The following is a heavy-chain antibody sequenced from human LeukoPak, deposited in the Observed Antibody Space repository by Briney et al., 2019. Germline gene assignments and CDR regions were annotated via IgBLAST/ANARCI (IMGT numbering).Heavy chain of an antibody. Sequence: GASVKVSCKASGYTFTEYYMYWVRQAPGQGLEWMGWINPNSGGTNYAQKFQGRVTMTRDTSISTAYMELSRLRSEDTAVYYCARDHYHKIHSVMVTAPDYWGQGTLVAVSS. V-gene: IGHV1-2*02. CDR2: INPNSGGT. D-gene: IGHD2-21*02. CDR3: ARDHYHKIHSVMVTAPDY. CDR1: GYTFTEYY. J-gene: IGHJ4*02.